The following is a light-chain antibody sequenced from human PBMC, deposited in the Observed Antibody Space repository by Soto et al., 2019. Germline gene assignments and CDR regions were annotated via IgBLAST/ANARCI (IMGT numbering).Light chain of an antibody. CDR1: QSVSSD. CDR2: RAS. Sequence: EIVMTQSPATLSVSPGERATLSCRASQSVSSDLAWYHQKPGQAPRLLIYRASTRATGIPARFSGSGSGTEFTLTISSLQSEDFALYYCHQYENWPQTFGQGTKVDIK. V-gene: IGKV3-15*01. CDR3: HQYENWPQT. J-gene: IGKJ1*01.